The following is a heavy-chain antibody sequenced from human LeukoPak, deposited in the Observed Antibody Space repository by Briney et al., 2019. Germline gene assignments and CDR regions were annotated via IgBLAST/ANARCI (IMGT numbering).Heavy chain of an antibody. J-gene: IGHJ5*02. CDR1: GFTFSSYG. V-gene: IGHV3-30*02. CDR2: IWYDGSNK. D-gene: IGHD3-22*01. CDR3: AKVWENYYDSSGYYR. Sequence: GGSLRLSCAASGFTFSSYGMHWVRQAPGKGLEWVAVIWYDGSNKYYADSVKGRFTISRDNSKNTLYLQMNSLRAEDTAVYYCAKVWENYYDSSGYYRWGQGTLVTVSS.